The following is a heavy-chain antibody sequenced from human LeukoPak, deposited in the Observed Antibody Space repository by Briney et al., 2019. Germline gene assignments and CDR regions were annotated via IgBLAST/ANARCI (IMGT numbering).Heavy chain of an antibody. V-gene: IGHV1-69*13. CDR1: GYTFTSYD. D-gene: IGHD6-19*01. J-gene: IGHJ6*02. CDR3: ARRDPAGIAVAGTTENYYYYYGMDV. CDR2: IIPIFGTA. Sequence: GASVKVSCKASGYTFTSYDISWVRQAPGQGLEWMGGIIPIFGTANYAQKFQGRVTIAADESTSTAYMELSSLRSEDTAVYYCARRDPAGIAVAGTTENYYYYYGMDVWGQGTTVTVSS.